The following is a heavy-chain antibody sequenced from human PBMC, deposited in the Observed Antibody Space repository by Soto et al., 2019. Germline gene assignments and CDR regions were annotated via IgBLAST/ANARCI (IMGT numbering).Heavy chain of an antibody. D-gene: IGHD3-16*01. J-gene: IGHJ6*02. CDR1: GYTFTGYY. CDR3: ARVFYHYVFLMVYPSGYYGRDV. Sequence: ASVKVSCKASGYTFTGYYMHWVRQAPGQGLEWMGWINPNSGGTNYAQKFQGRVTMTRDTSISTAYMELSRLRSDDTAVYYCARVFYHYVFLMVYPSGYYGRDVGGQGTTVPVS. V-gene: IGHV1-2*02. CDR2: INPNSGGT.